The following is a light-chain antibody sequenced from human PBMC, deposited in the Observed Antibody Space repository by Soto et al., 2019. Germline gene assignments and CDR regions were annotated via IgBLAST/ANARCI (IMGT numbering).Light chain of an antibody. Sequence: IVLTHSPGSLSLAPGERSTLSCRASRGISSNLAWYQQKPGKAPRLVIYAASTRATDIPARLSGSGSGTEFTLTISNMKYEDFVVYYCQQYNNWPSTFGQGTKVDIK. CDR1: RGISSN. CDR2: AAS. J-gene: IGKJ1*01. V-gene: IGKV3-15*01. CDR3: QQYNNWPST.